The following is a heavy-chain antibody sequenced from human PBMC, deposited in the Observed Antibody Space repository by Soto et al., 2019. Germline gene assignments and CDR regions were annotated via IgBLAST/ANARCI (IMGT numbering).Heavy chain of an antibody. CDR3: TASSSYDGSGSLDY. CDR2: MSSSGTST. Sequence: SLRVSCTASGFTCSDYYINWIRQAPGKGLEWVSYMSSSGTSTYYADSVKGRFTISRDNAKNSLYLHMNSLRAEDTAIYYCTASSSYDGSGSLDYWGQGTLVTVS. CDR1: GFTCSDYY. D-gene: IGHD3-22*01. V-gene: IGHV3-11*01. J-gene: IGHJ4*02.